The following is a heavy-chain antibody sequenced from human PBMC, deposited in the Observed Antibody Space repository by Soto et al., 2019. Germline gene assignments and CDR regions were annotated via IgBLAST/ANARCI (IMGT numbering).Heavy chain of an antibody. V-gene: IGHV4-34*01. CDR1: GGSFSGYY. Sequence: SETLSLTCAVYGGSFSGYYWSWLRQPPGKGLEWIGEINHSGSTNYNLSLKSRVTISVDTSKNQFSLKLSSVTAADTAVYYCARSGSEMATIIYYFEYWGQGTMVTVS. CDR3: ARSGSEMATIIYYFEY. CDR2: INHSGST. D-gene: IGHD5-12*01. J-gene: IGHJ4*02.